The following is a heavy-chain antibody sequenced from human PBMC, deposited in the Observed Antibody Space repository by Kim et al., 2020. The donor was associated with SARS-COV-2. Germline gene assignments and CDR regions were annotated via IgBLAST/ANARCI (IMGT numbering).Heavy chain of an antibody. D-gene: IGHD3-22*01. CDR1: GYTFTSYA. CDR3: ARGPGWGMIVVVMPPYGMDV. V-gene: IGHV1-3*01. J-gene: IGHJ6*02. CDR2: INAGNGNT. Sequence: ASVKVSCKASGYTFTSYAMHWVRQAPGQRLEWMGWINAGNGNTKYSQKFQGRVTITRDTSASTAYMELSSLRSEDTAVYYCARGPGWGMIVVVMPPYGMDVWGQGTTVTVSS.